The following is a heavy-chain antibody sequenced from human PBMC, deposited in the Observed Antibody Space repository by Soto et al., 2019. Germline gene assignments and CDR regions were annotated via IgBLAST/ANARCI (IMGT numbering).Heavy chain of an antibody. CDR1: GDFISGSSYY. J-gene: IGHJ4*02. CDR2: MHYSGSS. Sequence: SETLSLTCTVSGDFISGSSYYWGWIRQPPGKGLEWIGSMHYSGSSYHNPALKSRVTMSVDTSKNQFSLRVRSVTAADAAVYFCVRNWNDVDYWGQGTLVTVSS. CDR3: VRNWNDVDY. D-gene: IGHD1-1*01. V-gene: IGHV4-39*01.